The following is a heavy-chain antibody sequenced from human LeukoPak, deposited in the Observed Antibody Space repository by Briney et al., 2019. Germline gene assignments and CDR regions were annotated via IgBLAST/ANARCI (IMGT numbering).Heavy chain of an antibody. Sequence: GGSLRLSCAASGFTFSSYAMHWVRQAPGKGLEWVANVKPDGSDKYYVDSLKGRFTISRDNAKNSLYLQMNSLRAEDTAVYYCAKAKENPYGSGSYTFDYWGQGILVTVSS. J-gene: IGHJ4*02. CDR3: AKAKENPYGSGSYTFDY. CDR2: VKPDGSDK. V-gene: IGHV3-7*01. CDR1: GFTFSSYA. D-gene: IGHD3-10*01.